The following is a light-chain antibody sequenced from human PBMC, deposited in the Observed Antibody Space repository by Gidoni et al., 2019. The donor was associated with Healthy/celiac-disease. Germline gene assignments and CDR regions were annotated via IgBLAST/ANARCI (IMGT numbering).Light chain of an antibody. CDR3: SSYAGSNNYV. V-gene: IGLV2-8*01. CDR1: SSDVGGYNS. J-gene: IGLJ1*01. CDR2: EVS. Sequence: QSALTQPPSASGSPGQSVTISCTGTSSDVGGYNSVSWYQQHPGKATKLMIYEVSKRPSGVPARFSGSKSGNTASLTVSGLQAEDEADYYCSSYAGSNNYVFGTGTKVTVL.